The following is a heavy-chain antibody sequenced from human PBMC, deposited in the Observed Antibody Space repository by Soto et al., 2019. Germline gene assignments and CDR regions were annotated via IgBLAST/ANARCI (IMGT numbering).Heavy chain of an antibody. V-gene: IGHV4-4*07. D-gene: IGHD3-10*01. Sequence: PSETLSLTCTVSGGSISSYYVSWIRQSARKGLEWIGRIDTSGTTNYNPSLKSRVTMSVDASKNHFSLNLSSVTAADTAVYYCARGPRGYVYYHGMDVWGQGTTVTVSS. J-gene: IGHJ6*02. CDR1: GGSISSYY. CDR3: ARGPRGYVYYHGMDV. CDR2: IDTSGTT.